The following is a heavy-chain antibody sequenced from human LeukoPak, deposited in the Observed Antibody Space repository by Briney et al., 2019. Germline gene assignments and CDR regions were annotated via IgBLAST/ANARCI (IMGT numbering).Heavy chain of an antibody. D-gene: IGHD6-13*01. CDR3: ARDPEKLIAAAGTQIDY. V-gene: IGHV3-30*04. Sequence: PGGSLRLSCAASGFTFSSYAMPWVRQAPGKGLEWVAVISYDGSNKYYADSVKGRFTISRDNSKNTLYLQMNSLRAEDTAVYYCARDPEKLIAAAGTQIDYWGQGTLVTVSS. CDR1: GFTFSSYA. CDR2: ISYDGSNK. J-gene: IGHJ4*02.